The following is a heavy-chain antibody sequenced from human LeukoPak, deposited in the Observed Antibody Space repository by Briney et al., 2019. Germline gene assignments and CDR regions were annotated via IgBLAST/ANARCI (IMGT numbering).Heavy chain of an antibody. CDR3: ASRRSYYYDSSGYMGH. CDR1: GGTFSSYA. Sequence: ASVKVSCKASGGTFSSYAISWVRQAPGQGLEWMGGIIPIFGTANYAQKFQGRVTITADESTSTAYMELSSLRSEDTAVYYCASRRSYYYDSSGYMGHWGQGTLVTVTS. D-gene: IGHD3-22*01. CDR2: IIPIFGTA. V-gene: IGHV1-69*13. J-gene: IGHJ1*01.